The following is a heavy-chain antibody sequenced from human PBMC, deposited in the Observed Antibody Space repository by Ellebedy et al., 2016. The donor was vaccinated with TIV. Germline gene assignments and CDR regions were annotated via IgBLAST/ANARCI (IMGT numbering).Heavy chain of an antibody. Sequence: GESLKISCAASGFNFRSHWMTWVRQAPGKGLEWVAKIRQEGDEIYYVESVKGRFTISRDNAKNSLFVQMNSLRVEDTAVYYCARRASYGDYAVQVNPWFDPWGQGTLVTVSS. D-gene: IGHD4-17*01. CDR3: ARRASYGDYAVQVNPWFDP. CDR1: GFNFRSHW. V-gene: IGHV3-7*01. CDR2: IRQEGDEI. J-gene: IGHJ5*02.